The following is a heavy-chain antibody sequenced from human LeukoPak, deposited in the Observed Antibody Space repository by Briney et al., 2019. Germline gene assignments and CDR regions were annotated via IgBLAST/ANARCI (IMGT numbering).Heavy chain of an antibody. CDR2: IYYSGST. Sequence: SETLSLTCTVSGGSISSSSYYWGWIRQPPGKGLEWIGSIYYSGSTYYNPSLKSRVTISVDTSKNQFSLKLSSVTAADTAVYYCARQNRNPYYDILTGYYRGGDYWGQGTLVTVSS. D-gene: IGHD3-9*01. CDR3: ARQNRNPYYDILTGYYRGGDY. V-gene: IGHV4-39*07. CDR1: GGSISSSSYY. J-gene: IGHJ4*02.